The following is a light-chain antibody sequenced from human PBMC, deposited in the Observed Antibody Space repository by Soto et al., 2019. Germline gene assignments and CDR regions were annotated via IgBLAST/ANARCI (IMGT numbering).Light chain of an antibody. CDR3: CSYTSSTVV. J-gene: IGLJ2*01. CDR2: DVS. CDR1: SSDVGGYNY. Sequence: QSALTQPASVSGSPGQSITISCTGTSSDVGGYNYVSWYQQHPGKAPKLMIYDVSNRPSGVSNRFSGSKSGNTASLTISGLQAEDEADYYCCSYTSSTVVFGGGTQLTVL. V-gene: IGLV2-14*01.